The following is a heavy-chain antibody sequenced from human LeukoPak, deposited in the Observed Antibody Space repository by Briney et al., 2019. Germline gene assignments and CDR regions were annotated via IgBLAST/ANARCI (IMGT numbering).Heavy chain of an antibody. D-gene: IGHD6-19*01. CDR3: AKVRWDNSGWYYSDS. Sequence: GGSLRLSCAASGFTFSSYNMNWVRQAPGKGLEWVAVISYDGSNKYYADSVKGRFTVSRDNSKNTLYLQVNSLRVEDTAVYYCAKVRWDNSGWYYSDSWGQGTLVTVSS. J-gene: IGHJ4*02. CDR2: ISYDGSNK. V-gene: IGHV3-30*18. CDR1: GFTFSSYN.